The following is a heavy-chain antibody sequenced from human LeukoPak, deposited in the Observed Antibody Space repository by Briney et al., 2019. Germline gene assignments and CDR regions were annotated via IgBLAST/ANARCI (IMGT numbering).Heavy chain of an antibody. Sequence: GGSLRLSCVASGFTFSTYAMHWVRQAPGKGLQWVAVISYDGSDKYYADSVKGRFTISRDNSKSTVYLQLNTLRVEDTAVYYCARPNYGSHWGYFDYWGQGTLVTVSS. CDR1: GFTFSTYA. V-gene: IGHV3-30*04. CDR2: ISYDGSDK. J-gene: IGHJ4*02. CDR3: ARPNYGSHWGYFDY. D-gene: IGHD4/OR15-4a*01.